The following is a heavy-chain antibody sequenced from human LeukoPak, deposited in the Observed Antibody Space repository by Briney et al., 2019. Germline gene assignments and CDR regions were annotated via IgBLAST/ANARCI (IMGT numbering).Heavy chain of an antibody. V-gene: IGHV3-23*01. CDR3: AKDTLPSFYYDSSGYSSFDY. CDR2: ISGSGGST. Sequence: GGSLRLSCAASGFTFSSYAMSWVRQAPGKGLEWVSAISGSGGSTYYADSVKGRFTISRDNSRNTLYLQMNSLRAEDTAVYYCAKDTLPSFYYDSSGYSSFDYWGQGTLVTVSS. J-gene: IGHJ4*02. CDR1: GFTFSSYA. D-gene: IGHD3-22*01.